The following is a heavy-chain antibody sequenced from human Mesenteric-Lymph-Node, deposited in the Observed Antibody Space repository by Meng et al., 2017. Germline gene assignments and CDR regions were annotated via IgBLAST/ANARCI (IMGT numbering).Heavy chain of an antibody. Sequence: GESLKISCAGSGFSISTDNMNWVRQAPGKGLEWVASISSGGTFIHYADSVKGRFTISRDNAKNSLFLQLNSLRAEDTAVYYCGRIFSYCGDDCLTPFDFGGQGTLVTVSS. CDR1: GFSISTDN. CDR3: GRIFSYCGDDCLTPFDF. CDR2: ISSGGTFI. D-gene: IGHD2-21*02. J-gene: IGHJ4*02. V-gene: IGHV3-21*01.